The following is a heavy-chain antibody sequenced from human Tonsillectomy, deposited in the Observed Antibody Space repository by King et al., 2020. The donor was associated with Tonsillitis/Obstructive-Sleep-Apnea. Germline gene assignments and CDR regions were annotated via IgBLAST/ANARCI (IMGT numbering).Heavy chain of an antibody. V-gene: IGHV1-8*01. CDR2: MNPNSGNT. J-gene: IGHJ6*03. CDR1: GYTFTSYD. CDR3: AGGRIEKWLLWPNYYYMDV. Sequence: VQLVESGAEVKKPGASVKVSCKASGYTFTSYDINWVRQATGQGLEWMGWMNPNSGNTGYAQKFQGRVTMTRNTSISTAYMELSSLRSEDTAVYYCAGGRIEKWLLWPNYYYMDVWGKGTTVTVSS. D-gene: IGHD3-3*01.